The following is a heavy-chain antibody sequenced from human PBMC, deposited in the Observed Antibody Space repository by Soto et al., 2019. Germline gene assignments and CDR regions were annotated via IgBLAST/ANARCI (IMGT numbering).Heavy chain of an antibody. CDR3: ARGNVVAIDY. CDR2: IYHSGST. D-gene: IGHD2-21*01. CDR1: GGSVNIGTYY. J-gene: IGHJ4*02. V-gene: IGHV4-30-2*01. Sequence: SETLSLTCTVPGGSVNIGTYYWSWIRQPPGKGLEWIGYIYHSGSTYYNPSLKSRVTISVDRSKNQFSLKLSSVTAADTAVYYCARGNVVAIDYWGQGTLVTVSS.